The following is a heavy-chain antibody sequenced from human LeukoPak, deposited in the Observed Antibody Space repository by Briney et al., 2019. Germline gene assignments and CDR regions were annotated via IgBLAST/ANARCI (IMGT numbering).Heavy chain of an antibody. Sequence: GASVKVSCKASGYTFTGYYMHWVRQAPGQGLEWMGWINPNSGGTNYAQKFQGRVTMTRDTSISTAYMELSRLRSDDTAVYYWARVKVRVFGGAPRGVFNIGAKGTMVTVSS. D-gene: IGHD3-10*01. J-gene: IGHJ3*02. V-gene: IGHV1-2*02. CDR3: ARVKVRVFGGAPRGVFNI. CDR2: INPNSGGT. CDR1: GYTFTGYY.